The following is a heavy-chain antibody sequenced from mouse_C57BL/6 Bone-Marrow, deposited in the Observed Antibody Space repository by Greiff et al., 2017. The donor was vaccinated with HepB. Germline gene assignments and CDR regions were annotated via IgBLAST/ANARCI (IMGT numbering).Heavy chain of an antibody. J-gene: IGHJ1*03. CDR2: ISSGSSTI. CDR1: GFTFSDYG. D-gene: IGHD1-1*01. Sequence: EVHLVESGGGLVKPGGSLKLSCAASGFTFSDYGMHWVRQAPEKGLEWVAYISSGSSTIYYADTVKGRFTISRDNAKNTLFLQMTSLRSEDTAMYYCARRDYYGSSQGYVDVWGTGTTVTVSS. CDR3: ARRDYYGSSQGYVDV. V-gene: IGHV5-17*01.